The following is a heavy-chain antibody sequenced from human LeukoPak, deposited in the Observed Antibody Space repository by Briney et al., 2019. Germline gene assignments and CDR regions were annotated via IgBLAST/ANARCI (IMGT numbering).Heavy chain of an antibody. CDR1: GFTFDDYG. D-gene: IGHD6-19*01. Sequence: GGSLRLSCAASGFTFDDYGMSWVRQAPGRGLEWVSGINWNGGSTGYADSVKGRFTISRDNAKNSLYLQMNSLRAEDTALYHCARVKSEQWPHYYMDVWGKGTTVTISS. CDR3: ARVKSEQWPHYYMDV. V-gene: IGHV3-20*01. J-gene: IGHJ6*03. CDR2: INWNGGST.